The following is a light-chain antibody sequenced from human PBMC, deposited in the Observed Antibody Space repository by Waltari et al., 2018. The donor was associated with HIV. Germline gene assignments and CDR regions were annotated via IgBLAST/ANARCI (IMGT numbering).Light chain of an antibody. Sequence: QSALTQPASVSGSPVQSITIPCTGTSTDVGYYHYVSWYQQHPGKAPKLMIYEVTNRPSGVSNRFSGSKSGNTASLTISGLQAEDEAAYYCISDTSSGPPYIFGTGTKVTVL. CDR3: ISDTSSGPPYI. J-gene: IGLJ1*01. CDR2: EVT. V-gene: IGLV2-14*01. CDR1: STDVGYYHY.